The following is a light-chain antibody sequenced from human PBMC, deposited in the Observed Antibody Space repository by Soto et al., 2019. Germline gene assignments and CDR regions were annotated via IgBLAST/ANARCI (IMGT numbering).Light chain of an antibody. CDR3: QQYNNCPPYT. J-gene: IGKJ2*01. CDR2: GAF. Sequence: EIVMTQSPATLSVSPGERATLSCRASQSVSSNLAWYQQKPGQAPRLLIYGAFTRATGIPARFSGSGSGTEFTLTISSLQSEDFAFYYCQQYNNCPPYTFGQGTKLDIK. V-gene: IGKV3-15*01. CDR1: QSVSSN.